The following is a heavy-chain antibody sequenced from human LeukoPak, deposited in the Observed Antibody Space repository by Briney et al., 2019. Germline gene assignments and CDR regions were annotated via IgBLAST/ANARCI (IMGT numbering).Heavy chain of an antibody. V-gene: IGHV4-39*07. J-gene: IGHJ4*02. Sequence: PSETLSLTCTVSGGSISSSSYYWGWIRQPPGKGLEWIGSIYYSGSTNYNPSLKSRVTMSVDTSKNQFSLKLSSVTAADTAVYYCARDPYYYDSSGSTGWGQGTLVTVSS. CDR2: IYYSGST. D-gene: IGHD3-22*01. CDR1: GGSISSSSYY. CDR3: ARDPYYYDSSGSTG.